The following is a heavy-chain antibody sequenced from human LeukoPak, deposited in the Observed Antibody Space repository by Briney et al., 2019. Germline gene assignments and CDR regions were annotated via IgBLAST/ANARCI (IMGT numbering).Heavy chain of an antibody. V-gene: IGHV3-23*01. CDR3: AKGSSGWDFDY. Sequence: PGGSLRLSCAASGFTFSSYVMNWVRQAPGKGPEWVSAISDTGGSTYYADSVRGRFTISRDNSKNTLYLQMNSLRAEDTAVYYCAKGSSGWDFDYWGQGTLVTVSS. CDR1: GFTFSSYV. D-gene: IGHD6-19*01. CDR2: ISDTGGST. J-gene: IGHJ4*02.